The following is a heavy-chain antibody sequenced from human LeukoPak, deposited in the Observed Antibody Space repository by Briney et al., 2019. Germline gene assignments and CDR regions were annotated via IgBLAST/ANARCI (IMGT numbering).Heavy chain of an antibody. CDR1: GGSISSSSYY. D-gene: IGHD3-22*01. Sequence: SETLSLTCTVSGGSISSSSYYWGWIRQPPGEGLEWIGSIYYSGSTYYNPSLKSRVTISVDTSKNQFSLKLSSVTAADTAVYYCASYYYDSSAYYGPFDYWGQGTLVTASS. CDR3: ASYYYDSSAYYGPFDY. CDR2: IYYSGST. V-gene: IGHV4-39*01. J-gene: IGHJ4*02.